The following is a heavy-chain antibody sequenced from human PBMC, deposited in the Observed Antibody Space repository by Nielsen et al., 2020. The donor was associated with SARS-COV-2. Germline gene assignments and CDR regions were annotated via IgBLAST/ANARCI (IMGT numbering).Heavy chain of an antibody. CDR2: INTNTGNP. CDR3: ARVGSLIVTPYYDFWSGYYDYYYGMDV. Sequence: WVRQAPGQGLEWMGWINTNTGNPTYAQGFTGRFVFSLDTSVSTAYLQISSLKAEDTAVYYCARVGSLIVTPYYDFWSGYYDYYYGMDVWGQGTTVTVSS. V-gene: IGHV7-4-1*02. D-gene: IGHD3-3*01. J-gene: IGHJ6*02.